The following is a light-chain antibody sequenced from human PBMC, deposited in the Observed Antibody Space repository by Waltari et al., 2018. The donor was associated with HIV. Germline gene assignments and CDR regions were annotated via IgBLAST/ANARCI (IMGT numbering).Light chain of an antibody. Sequence: QSLLTQPPSASWTPWPRVTISCSGSSSTLGSNYVNWSHPLPGTAPNLLIDRNNQRPSGVPDRFSGSKSGTSASLAISGLRSEDEADYYCAAWDDSLRGFYVFGTGTKVTVL. CDR1: SSTLGSNY. CDR3: AAWDDSLRGFYV. J-gene: IGLJ1*01. CDR2: RNN. V-gene: IGLV1-47*01.